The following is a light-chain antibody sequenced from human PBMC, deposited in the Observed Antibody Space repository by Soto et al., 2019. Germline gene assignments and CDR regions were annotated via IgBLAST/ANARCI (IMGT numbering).Light chain of an antibody. Sequence: DIQMTQSPSSLSASVGDRVTIICQASQDINNYLNWYQQKPGKAPKLLIYDSSNLEIGVPSRFSGSGYGTRFSFTISRLQPEDIATYYCQQFDNLPFTFGQGTRLEIK. CDR1: QDINNY. CDR2: DSS. V-gene: IGKV1-33*01. J-gene: IGKJ5*01. CDR3: QQFDNLPFT.